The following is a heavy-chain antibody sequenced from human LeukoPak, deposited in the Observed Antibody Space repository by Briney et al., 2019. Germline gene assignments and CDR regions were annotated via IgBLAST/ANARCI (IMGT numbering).Heavy chain of an antibody. J-gene: IGHJ4*02. CDR3: AKSEGSSSARRFDY. CDR1: GFAFTSYA. CDR2: ISAGGENT. Sequence: GESLRLSCAASGFAFTSYAMSCVRQAPGKGLERVSGISAGGENTDYADSVKGRFTISRDNSKNTLYLQVNSLRAEDTAAYYCAKSEGSSSARRFDYWGQGTLVTVSS. D-gene: IGHD6-19*01. V-gene: IGHV3-23*01.